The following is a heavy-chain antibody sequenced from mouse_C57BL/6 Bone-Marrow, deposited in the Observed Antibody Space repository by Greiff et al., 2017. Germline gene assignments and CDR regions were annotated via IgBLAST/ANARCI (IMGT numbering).Heavy chain of an antibody. D-gene: IGHD2-1*01. CDR3: TNYGNYDAMDY. J-gene: IGHJ4*01. Sequence: EVKVVESGEGLVKPGGSLKLSCAASGFTFSSYAMSWVRQTPEKRLEWVAYISSGGDYIYYADTVKGRFTISRDNARNPLYLQMSSLKSEDTAMYYCTNYGNYDAMDYWGQGTSVTVSS. CDR1: GFTFSSYA. CDR2: ISSGGDYI. V-gene: IGHV5-9-1*02.